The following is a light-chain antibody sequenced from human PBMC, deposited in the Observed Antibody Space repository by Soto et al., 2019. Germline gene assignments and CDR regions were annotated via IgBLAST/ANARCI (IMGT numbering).Light chain of an antibody. V-gene: IGLV2-8*01. CDR3: KSYAGSNTYV. J-gene: IGLJ1*01. CDR1: KSDIGVYDF. CDR2: EVV. Sequence: QSVLTQPRSASGSPGQSVTIFCTGTKSDIGVYDFVSWYQHHPGKAPRLIIYEVVQRPSGVPDRFSGSKSGNTASLTVSGLQAADDADYFCKSYAGSNTYVFGSGTKLTVL.